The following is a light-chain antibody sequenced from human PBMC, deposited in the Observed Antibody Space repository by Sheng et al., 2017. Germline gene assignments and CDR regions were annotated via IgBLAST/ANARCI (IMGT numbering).Light chain of an antibody. CDR2: GAS. V-gene: IGKV3-20*01. J-gene: IGKJ1*01. CDR3: QHYGNSKWT. Sequence: EIVLTQSPGTLSLSPGERATLSCRASQSVSSSHLAWYQQKPGQAPRLLIYGASSRAIGIPDRISGSGSGTDFTLTISRLEPEDFAVYYCQHYGNSKWTFGQGTKVEIK. CDR1: QSVSSSH.